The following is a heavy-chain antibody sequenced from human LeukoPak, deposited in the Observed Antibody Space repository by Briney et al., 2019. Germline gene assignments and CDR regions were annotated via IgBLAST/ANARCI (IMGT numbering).Heavy chain of an antibody. CDR3: AKEIWPTVTTPGWTYFDY. D-gene: IGHD4-17*01. V-gene: IGHV3-30*02. Sequence: GSLRLSCAASAFTFSRYGMHWVRQAPGKGLEWVAFIRCDGSKKYYADSVKGRFTISRDNSKNTLYLQMNSLRAEDTAVYYCAKEIWPTVTTPGWTYFDYWGQGALVTVSS. CDR2: IRCDGSKK. J-gene: IGHJ4*02. CDR1: AFTFSRYG.